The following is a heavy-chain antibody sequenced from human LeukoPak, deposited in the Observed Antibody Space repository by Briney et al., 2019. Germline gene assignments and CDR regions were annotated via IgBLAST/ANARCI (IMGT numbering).Heavy chain of an antibody. J-gene: IGHJ3*02. Sequence: GGSLRLSCAASGFTFSDYYISWIRQAPGKGLEWVSYISSSGSTIYYADSVKGRFTISRDNAKNSLYLQMNSLRAEDTAVYYCARVAAHDAFDIWGQGTMVTVSS. D-gene: IGHD6-25*01. CDR3: ARVAAHDAFDI. V-gene: IGHV3-11*04. CDR1: GFTFSDYY. CDR2: ISSSGSTI.